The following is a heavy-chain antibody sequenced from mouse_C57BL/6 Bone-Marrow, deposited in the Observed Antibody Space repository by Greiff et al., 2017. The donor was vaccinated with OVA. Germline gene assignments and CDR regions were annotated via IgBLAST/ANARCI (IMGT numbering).Heavy chain of an antibody. Sequence: QVQLQQPGAELVKPGASVKLSCKASGYTFTSYWMHWVKQRPGQGLEWIGMIHPNSGSTNYNEKFKSKATLTVDKSSSTAYMQLSSLTSEDSAVYYCARYLYGNYYYAMDYWGQGTSVTVSS. CDR2: IHPNSGST. J-gene: IGHJ4*01. D-gene: IGHD2-1*01. V-gene: IGHV1-64*01. CDR1: GYTFTSYW. CDR3: ARYLYGNYYYAMDY.